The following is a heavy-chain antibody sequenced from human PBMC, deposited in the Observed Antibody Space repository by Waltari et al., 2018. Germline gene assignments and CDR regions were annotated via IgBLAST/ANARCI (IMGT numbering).Heavy chain of an antibody. J-gene: IGHJ6*03. V-gene: IGHV3-23*01. Sequence: EVQLLASGGGQVQPGGSLRLSCAGSGVSLSSFTLSWVRRASGNGLVWLLSVIAVDDDTFYDAAWRGRFTISRDNFKNTLYLEMNNVRAEDTAIYDCAKGAEDYFGYYYYMDVWGNGTTVTVSS. D-gene: IGHD3-9*01. CDR3: AKGAEDYFGYYYYMDV. CDR2: VIAVDDDT. CDR1: GVSLSSFT.